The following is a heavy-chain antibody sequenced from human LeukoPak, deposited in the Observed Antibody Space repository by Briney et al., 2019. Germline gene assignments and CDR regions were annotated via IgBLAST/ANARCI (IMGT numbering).Heavy chain of an antibody. V-gene: IGHV3-23*01. Sequence: GGSLRLSCAASGFTFSSYAMNCVRQAPGKGLEWVSGIIGSGGSTYYADSVKGRLTISRDNSKNPLYLQMNSLRAEDTAVYYCAKGSSLRLGPTVEYYFDNWGQGTLVTVSS. CDR3: AKGSSLRLGPTVEYYFDN. D-gene: IGHD1-26*01. CDR1: GFTFSSYA. CDR2: IIGSGGST. J-gene: IGHJ4*02.